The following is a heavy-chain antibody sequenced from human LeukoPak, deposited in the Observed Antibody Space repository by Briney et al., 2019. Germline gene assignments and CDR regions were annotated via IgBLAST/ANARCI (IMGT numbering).Heavy chain of an antibody. J-gene: IGHJ5*02. Sequence: GASLLISCKGSGYSFTSYWISWVRQLPGKGLEWMGRIDPSDSYTNYSPSFQGHVTISADKSISTAYLQWSSLKASDTAMYYCARQEKDNWFDPWGQGTLGTVSS. CDR2: IDPSDSYT. V-gene: IGHV5-10-1*01. CDR3: ARQEKDNWFDP. CDR1: GYSFTSYW.